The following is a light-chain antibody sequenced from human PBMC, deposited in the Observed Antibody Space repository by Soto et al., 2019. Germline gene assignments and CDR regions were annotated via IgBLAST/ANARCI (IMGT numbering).Light chain of an antibody. J-gene: IGKJ1*01. V-gene: IGKV3-11*01. CDR3: QQRSNWPRT. CDR2: GAS. Sequence: EIVSTQSPATLSLSPGENATLSCRASQSVSIYLAWYQQKPGQAPRLLIYGASNRATGIPARFSGSGSGTDFTLTISSLESEDFAVYYCQQRSNWPRTFGQGTKVDIK. CDR1: QSVSIY.